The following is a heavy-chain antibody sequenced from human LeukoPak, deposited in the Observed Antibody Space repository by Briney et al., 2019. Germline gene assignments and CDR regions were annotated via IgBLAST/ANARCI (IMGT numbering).Heavy chain of an antibody. CDR3: AKEKHYYDSSGEEIMDV. V-gene: IGHV3-21*05. CDR1: GFTFVSYN. J-gene: IGHJ6*03. Sequence: GGSLRLSCAASGFTFVSYNMNWVRQAPGKGLEWVAYISSSSSLIYYAGSVKGRFTISRDNSKNSLYLQMNSLRTEDTALYYCAKEKHYYDSSGEEIMDVWGKGTTVTVSS. CDR2: ISSSSSLI. D-gene: IGHD3-22*01.